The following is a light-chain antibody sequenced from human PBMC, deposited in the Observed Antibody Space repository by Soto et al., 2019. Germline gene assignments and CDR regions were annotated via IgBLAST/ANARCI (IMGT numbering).Light chain of an antibody. CDR3: SSSAGRSKRV. Sequence: QSALTQPPSASGSPGQSVTIFCTGTSSDVGAYNYVSWYQQHPGKAPKLMIYEVSKRPSGVPDRFSGSKSGNRASLTVSGLQADVEADYYCSSSAGRSKRVFGGGTKLTVL. CDR2: EVS. CDR1: SSDVGAYNY. J-gene: IGLJ3*02. V-gene: IGLV2-8*01.